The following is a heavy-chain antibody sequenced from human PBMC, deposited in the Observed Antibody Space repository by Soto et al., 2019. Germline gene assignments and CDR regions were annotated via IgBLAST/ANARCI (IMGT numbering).Heavy chain of an antibody. CDR1: GFTVSSNY. V-gene: IGHV3-53*02. D-gene: IGHD3-9*01. Sequence: EVQLVETGGGLIQPGGSLRLSCAASGFTVSSNYMSWVRQAPGKGLEWVSVIYSGGSTYYADSVKGRFTIYRDNSKNTLYLQMNSLRAEDTAVYYCARGRVLRYFDWLLGFDYWGQGTLVTVSS. CDR2: IYSGGST. J-gene: IGHJ4*02. CDR3: ARGRVLRYFDWLLGFDY.